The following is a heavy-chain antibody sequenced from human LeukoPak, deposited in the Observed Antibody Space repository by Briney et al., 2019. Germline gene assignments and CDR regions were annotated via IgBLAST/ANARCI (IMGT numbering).Heavy chain of an antibody. J-gene: IGHJ3*02. CDR1: GYSISSGYY. D-gene: IGHD3-22*01. V-gene: IGHV4-38-2*02. CDR3: ARDLDYYDSSGYYYNSAFDI. CDR2: IYHSGST. Sequence: SETLSLTCTVSGYSISSGYYWGWIRQPPGKGLEWIGSIYHSGSTYYNPSLKSRVTISVDTSKNQFSLKLSSVTAADTAVYYCARDLDYYDSSGYYYNSAFDIWGQETMVTVSS.